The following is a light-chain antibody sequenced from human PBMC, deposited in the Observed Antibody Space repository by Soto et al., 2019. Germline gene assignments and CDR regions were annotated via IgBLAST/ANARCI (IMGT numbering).Light chain of an antibody. CDR2: CPS. J-gene: IGKJ1*01. CDR1: RSFSKTY. Sequence: EIVLTQSPGTLSLSPGERATLSCRASRSFSKTYLAWSQQRPGQAPGLLLYCPSSCATGIPDRFSGSGSGTSFTLTHSRLEPEDFALYYCQQDGSAPTFGHGTKVEIK. V-gene: IGKV3-20*01. CDR3: QQDGSAPT.